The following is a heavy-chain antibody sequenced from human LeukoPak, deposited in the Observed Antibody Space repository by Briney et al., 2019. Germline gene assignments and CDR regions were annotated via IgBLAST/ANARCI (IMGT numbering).Heavy chain of an antibody. CDR3: ARDAYYYGSGSDAFDI. V-gene: IGHV4-34*01. J-gene: IGHJ3*02. Sequence: SETLSLSCAVYGGSFSGYYWSWIRQPPGKGLEWIGEINHSGSTNYNPSLKSRVTMSVDTSKNQFSLKLSSVTAADTAVYYCARDAYYYGSGSDAFDIWGQGKMVTVFS. CDR2: INHSGST. D-gene: IGHD3-10*01. CDR1: GGSFSGYY.